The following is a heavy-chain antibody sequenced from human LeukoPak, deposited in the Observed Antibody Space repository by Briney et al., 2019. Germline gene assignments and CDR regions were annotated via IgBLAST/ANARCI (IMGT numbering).Heavy chain of an antibody. V-gene: IGHV3-30*18. D-gene: IGHD3-16*01. CDR3: ANPTQYDYVWGTLTY. J-gene: IGHJ4*02. CDR1: GFTFSSYG. Sequence: GGSLRLSCAASGFTFSSYGMHWVRQAPGKGLEWVAVISYDGSNKYYADSVKGRFTISRDNSKNTLYLQMNSLRAEDTAVYYCANPTQYDYVWGTLTYWGQGTLVTVSS. CDR2: ISYDGSNK.